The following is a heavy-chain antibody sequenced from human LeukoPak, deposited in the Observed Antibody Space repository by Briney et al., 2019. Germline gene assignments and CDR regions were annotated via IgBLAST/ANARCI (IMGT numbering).Heavy chain of an antibody. V-gene: IGHV5-51*01. CDR1: GYSFTSYW. D-gene: IGHD5-18*01. Sequence: GESLKISRKDSGYSFTSYWIGWVRQMPGKGLELMGIIYPGDSDTRYSPSFQGQVTISADKSINTAYLQWSSLKASDTAIYYCARRGEAMDPFDYWGQGTLVTVSS. CDR3: ARRGEAMDPFDY. J-gene: IGHJ4*02. CDR2: IYPGDSDT.